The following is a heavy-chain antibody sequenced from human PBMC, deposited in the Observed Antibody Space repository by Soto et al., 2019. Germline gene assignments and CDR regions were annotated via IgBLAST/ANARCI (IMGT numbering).Heavy chain of an antibody. CDR2: ISAYNGNT. J-gene: IGHJ5*02. CDR1: GYTFTSYG. V-gene: IGHV1-18*01. CDR3: ASEVKDIVLMFFALVGFDP. Sequence: QVQLVQSGAEVKKPGASVKVSCKASGYTFTSYGISWVRQAPGQGLEWMGWISAYNGNTNYAQKLQGRVTMTTDTSPSRGYMELRSLRSADTAVYYCASEVKDIVLMFFALVGFDPWCQGSLVTVSS. D-gene: IGHD2-8*01.